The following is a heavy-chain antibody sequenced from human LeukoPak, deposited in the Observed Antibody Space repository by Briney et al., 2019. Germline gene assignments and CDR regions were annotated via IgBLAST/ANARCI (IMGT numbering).Heavy chain of an antibody. Sequence: GGSLRLSCAASGFTFSSYSMNWVRQAPGKGLEWVSSISSSSSYIYYADSVKGRFTISRDNAKNSLYLQMNSLRAEDTAVYYYARDARITIFGNRKDWFDPWGQGTLVTVSS. CDR2: ISSSSSYI. CDR1: GFTFSSYS. V-gene: IGHV3-21*01. J-gene: IGHJ5*02. CDR3: ARDARITIFGNRKDWFDP. D-gene: IGHD3-3*01.